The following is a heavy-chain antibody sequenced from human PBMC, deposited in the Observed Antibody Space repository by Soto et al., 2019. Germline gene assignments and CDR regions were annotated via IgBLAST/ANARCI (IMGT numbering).Heavy chain of an antibody. D-gene: IGHD1-26*01. Sequence: ASVKVSCKASGYTFTSYGINWVRQAPGQGLEWMGWISTNNGNTNYARKFQGRVTMTTDSSTTTAYMDLRSLKASDTAMYYCARHLGGATYYGMDVWGQGTTVTVSS. J-gene: IGHJ6*02. CDR3: ARHLGGATYYGMDV. V-gene: IGHV1-18*04. CDR1: GYTFTSYG. CDR2: ISTNNGNT.